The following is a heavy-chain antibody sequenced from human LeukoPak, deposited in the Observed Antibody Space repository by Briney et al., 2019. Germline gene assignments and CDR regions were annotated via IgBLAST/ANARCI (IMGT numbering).Heavy chain of an antibody. J-gene: IGHJ4*02. CDR2: MNPNSGNT. V-gene: IGHV1-8*01. CDR1: GYTFSSYD. CDR3: TTIREGEYYFDY. D-gene: IGHD3-16*01. Sequence: ASVKVSCKASGYTFSSYDINWVRQATGQGLEWMGWMNPNSGNTGYAQKFQGRVTMTRDTSIGTAYMELSSLRSEDTAVYYCTTIREGEYYFDYWGQGTLVTVSS.